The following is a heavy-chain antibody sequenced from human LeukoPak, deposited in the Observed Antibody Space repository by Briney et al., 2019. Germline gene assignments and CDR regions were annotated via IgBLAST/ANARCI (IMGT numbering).Heavy chain of an antibody. V-gene: IGHV4-59*12. CDR1: GGSISGYY. CDR2: FYYSGST. D-gene: IGHD1-1*01. J-gene: IGHJ4*02. CDR3: ARGYGDY. Sequence: SETLSLTCSVSGGSISGYYWSWIRQPPGKGLEWIGYFYYSGSTNYNPSLKSRATISVDTSKNQFSLKLSSVTAADTAVYYCARGYGDYWGQGTLVTVSS.